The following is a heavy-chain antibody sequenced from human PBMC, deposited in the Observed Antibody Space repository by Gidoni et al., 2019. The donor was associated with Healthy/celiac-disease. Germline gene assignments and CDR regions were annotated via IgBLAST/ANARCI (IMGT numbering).Heavy chain of an antibody. Sequence: QVQLQESGPGLVKPSETLSLPCTVSGGSISSYYWSWIRQPPGKGLEWIGYIYYSGSTNYNPSLKSRVTISVDTSKNQFSLKLSSVTAADTAVYYCARTPLNTGYSSGMDGMDVWGQGTTVTVSS. J-gene: IGHJ6*02. CDR2: IYYSGST. CDR1: GGSISSYY. D-gene: IGHD6-19*01. CDR3: ARTPLNTGYSSGMDGMDV. V-gene: IGHV4-59*01.